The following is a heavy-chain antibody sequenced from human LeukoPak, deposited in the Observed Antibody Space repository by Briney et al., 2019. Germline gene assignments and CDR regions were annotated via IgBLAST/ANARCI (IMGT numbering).Heavy chain of an antibody. CDR2: SRSKAAGYTT. D-gene: IGHD5-24*01. CDR1: GFTFSDHY. Sequence: PGGSLRLSCAASGFTFSDHYMDWVRLPPRMGLEWVARSRSKAAGYTTEYGTSVRGRFTISRDVSKNSLYLQMNSLKIEDTAVYYCVRGYNGFDSWGQGTLVTVSS. V-gene: IGHV3-72*01. J-gene: IGHJ4*02. CDR3: VRGYNGFDS.